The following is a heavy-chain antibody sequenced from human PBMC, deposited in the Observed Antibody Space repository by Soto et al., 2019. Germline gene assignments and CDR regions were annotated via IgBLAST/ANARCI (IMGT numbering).Heavy chain of an antibody. CDR2: TTFDGRNT. D-gene: IGHD3-16*01. V-gene: IGHV3-30*03. Sequence: LRLSCAASVFTFSNSGFHWFRQAPRKGPEWVATTTFDGRNTFYADSVKGRFTISRDNPKSTLYLQMDSLRAEDTAVHFCVRWGRTRPVILFDYWGQGALVTVSS. CDR1: VFTFSNSG. CDR3: VRWGRTRPVILFDY. J-gene: IGHJ4*02.